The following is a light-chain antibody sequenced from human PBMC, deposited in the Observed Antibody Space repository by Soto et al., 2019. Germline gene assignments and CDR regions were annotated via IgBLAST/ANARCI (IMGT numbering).Light chain of an antibody. CDR2: AAS. Sequence: AIQMTQSPSSLSASVGDRATITCRASQGIRNDLGWYQQKPGKAPKLLIYAASSLQSGVPSRFSGSGSVTDFTLTISSLQPEDFADYYCLQDYNSPWTFGQGTTVEIK. CDR1: QGIRND. J-gene: IGKJ1*01. V-gene: IGKV1-6*01. CDR3: LQDYNSPWT.